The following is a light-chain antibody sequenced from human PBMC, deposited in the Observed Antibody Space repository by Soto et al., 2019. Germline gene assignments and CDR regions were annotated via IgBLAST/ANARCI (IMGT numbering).Light chain of an antibody. Sequence: FVLTQSPGTLSLSPGERATLSCRASQTVRNNYLAWYQQKPGQAPRLLIYGASNRATGIPARFSGTGSGTDFTLTVSSLQSEDFAVYYCQQYNNWPQTFGQGTKVDIK. CDR3: QQYNNWPQT. V-gene: IGKV3D-15*01. J-gene: IGKJ1*01. CDR2: GAS. CDR1: QTVRNN.